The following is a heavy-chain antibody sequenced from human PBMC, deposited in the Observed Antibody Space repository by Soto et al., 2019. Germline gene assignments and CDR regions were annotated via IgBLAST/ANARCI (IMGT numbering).Heavy chain of an antibody. D-gene: IGHD5-12*01. CDR3: AKGLDYSGYDPVDY. CDR1: GYTFNSYY. V-gene: IGHV1-46*02. J-gene: IGHJ4*02. CDR2: INPNGGST. Sequence: GASVKVSCKASGYTFNSYYIHWVRQAPGQGLEWIGIINPNGGSTTYSQKFQGRVTVTRDTSSSTVYMELSSLRSEDTAVYYCAKGLDYSGYDPVDYWGQGTLVTVSS.